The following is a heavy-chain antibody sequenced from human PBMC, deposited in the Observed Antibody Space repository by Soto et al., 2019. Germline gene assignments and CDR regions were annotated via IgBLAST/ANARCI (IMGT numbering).Heavy chain of an antibody. V-gene: IGHV3-74*01. CDR3: ARTYIGGLLGFDP. CDR2: IDNDGRTT. Sequence: EVQVVESGGGLVQPGGSLRLSCAASGFTLRIYWMHWVRQAPGKGLVWVSSIDNDGRTTSYADSVKGRFTISRDNAKNTLYLQMNSLRADDTAVCYCARTYIGGLLGFDPWGQGTLVTVSS. CDR1: GFTLRIYW. J-gene: IGHJ5*02. D-gene: IGHD6-19*01.